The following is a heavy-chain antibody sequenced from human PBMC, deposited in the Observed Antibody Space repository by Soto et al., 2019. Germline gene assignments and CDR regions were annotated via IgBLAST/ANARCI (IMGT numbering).Heavy chain of an antibody. D-gene: IGHD3-3*01. CDR2: MNPNSGNT. Sequence: GASVKVSCKASGYTFTSYDINWVRQATGQGLEWMGWMNPNSGNTGYAQKFQGRVTMTRNTSISTAYMELSSLRSEDTAVYYCARGQSITIFGVVTTDAFDIWGQGIMVTVSS. V-gene: IGHV1-8*01. CDR3: ARGQSITIFGVVTTDAFDI. J-gene: IGHJ3*02. CDR1: GYTFTSYD.